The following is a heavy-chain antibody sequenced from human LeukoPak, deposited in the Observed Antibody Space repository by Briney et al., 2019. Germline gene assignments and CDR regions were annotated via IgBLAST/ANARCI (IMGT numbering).Heavy chain of an antibody. V-gene: IGHV3-53*01. CDR2: IYSGGST. CDR3: ARDRPDSGWTMDAFDI. Sequence: GGSLRLSCAASGFTVSSNYMSWVRQAPGKGLEWVSVIYSGGSTYYADSVEGRFTISRDNSKNTLYLQMNSLRAEDTAVYYCARDRPDSGWTMDAFDIWGQGTMVTVSS. CDR1: GFTVSSNY. J-gene: IGHJ3*02. D-gene: IGHD6-19*01.